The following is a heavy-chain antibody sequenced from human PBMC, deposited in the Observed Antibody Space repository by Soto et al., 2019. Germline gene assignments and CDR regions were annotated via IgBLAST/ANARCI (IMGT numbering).Heavy chain of an antibody. D-gene: IGHD2-15*01. J-gene: IGHJ4*02. CDR1: GFTFSSYS. CDR3: ARDRNKLYCNGRSCSFDY. CDR2: ISSSSSYI. V-gene: IGHV3-21*01. Sequence: GGSLRLSCAASGFTFSSYSMNCVRQAPGKGLEWVSSISSSSSYIYYTDSVKGRFTISRDSAKNSLYVQMNSLRDEDTAVSYCARDRNKLYCNGRSCSFDYWGQGTLVTVSS.